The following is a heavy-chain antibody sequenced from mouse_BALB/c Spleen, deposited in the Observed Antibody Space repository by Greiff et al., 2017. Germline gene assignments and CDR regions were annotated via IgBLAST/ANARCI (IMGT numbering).Heavy chain of an antibody. CDR2: ISDGGSYT. CDR1: GFTFSDYY. Sequence: EVKLMESGGGLVKPGGSLTLSCAASGFTFSDYYMYWVRQTPEKRLEWVATISDGGSYTYYPDSVKGRFTISRDNAKNNLYLQMSSLKSEDTAMYYCARDRDCRSWFAYWGQGTLVTVSA. D-gene: IGHD2-14*01. V-gene: IGHV5-4*02. J-gene: IGHJ3*01. CDR3: ARDRDCRSWFAY.